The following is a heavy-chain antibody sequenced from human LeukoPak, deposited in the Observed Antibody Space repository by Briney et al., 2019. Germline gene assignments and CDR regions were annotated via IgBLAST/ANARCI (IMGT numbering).Heavy chain of an antibody. Sequence: GASVKVSCKASGYTFTSYGISWVRQAPGQGLEWMGWIGAYNGNTNYAQKLRGRVTMTTDTSTSTAYMELRSLRSDDTAVYYCARVSTAATPLGWFDPWGQGTLVTVSS. D-gene: IGHD2-2*01. CDR1: GYTFTSYG. CDR3: ARVSTAATPLGWFDP. J-gene: IGHJ5*02. CDR2: IGAYNGNT. V-gene: IGHV1-18*04.